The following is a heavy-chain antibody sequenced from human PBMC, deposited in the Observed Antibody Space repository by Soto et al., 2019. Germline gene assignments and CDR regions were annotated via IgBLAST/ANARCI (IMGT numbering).Heavy chain of an antibody. V-gene: IGHV4-34*01. CDR2: INHSGST. CDR1: GGPFSGYY. D-gene: IGHD1-26*01. CDR3: ARGQPIVGAILGGYYYYGMDV. J-gene: IGHJ6*02. Sequence: PSETLSLTCAVYGGPFSGYYWSWIRQPPGKGLEWIGEINHSGSTNYNPSLKSRVTISVDTSKNQFSLKLSSVTAADTAVYYCARGQPIVGAILGGYYYYGMDVWGQGTTVTVSS.